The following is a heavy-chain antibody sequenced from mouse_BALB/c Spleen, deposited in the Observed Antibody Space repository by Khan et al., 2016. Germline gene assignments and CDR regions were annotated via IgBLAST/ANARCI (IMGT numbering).Heavy chain of an antibody. CDR2: IYPGGDYT. V-gene: IGHV1-63*02. CDR1: GYRITDYW. J-gene: IGHJ4*01. CDR3: ARNSFAGRFGAMDH. D-gene: IGHD1-1*02. Sequence: QMQLEESGAELVRPGTSVKMSCKAAGYRITDYWIGWVKQRPGHGLEWIGDIYPGGDYTKYNEKFKGKGTLTADTSSNTVYMQLSSLTSEESAIYYCARNSFAGRFGAMDHWGQGTSLTVSS.